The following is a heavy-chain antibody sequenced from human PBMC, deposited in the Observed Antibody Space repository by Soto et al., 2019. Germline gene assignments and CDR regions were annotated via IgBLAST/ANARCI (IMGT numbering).Heavy chain of an antibody. CDR1: GGSISSGMNS. D-gene: IGHD2-21*02. J-gene: IGHJ6*02. Sequence: QLQLQESGSGLLKPSQTLSLTCVVSGGSISSGMNSWTWIRQAPGKGLEWLGYVYQTGGTYYNPPLKSRLTMAVDRSKNQFSLKLTSVTAADAAVYYCARGRNGNDDRYYHIVDVWGPGTTVTVSS. CDR2: VYQTGGT. CDR3: ARGRNGNDDRYYHIVDV. V-gene: IGHV4-30-2*01.